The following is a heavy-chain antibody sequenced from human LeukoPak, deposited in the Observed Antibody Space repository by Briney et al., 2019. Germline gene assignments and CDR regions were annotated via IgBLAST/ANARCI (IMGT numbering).Heavy chain of an antibody. V-gene: IGHV4-39*01. J-gene: IGHJ4*02. CDR3: ARVTTVTTSFHFDY. Sequence: PSETLSLTCAVSGDAISSSGFSWGWIRQPPGKGLEWIGCKFYRGSTYYTPSLKSRVSISVDTSKNQFSLQLSSVTAADTAVYYCARVTTVTTSFHFDYWGQGTLVTVSS. D-gene: IGHD4-17*01. CDR2: KFYRGST. CDR1: GDAISSSGFS.